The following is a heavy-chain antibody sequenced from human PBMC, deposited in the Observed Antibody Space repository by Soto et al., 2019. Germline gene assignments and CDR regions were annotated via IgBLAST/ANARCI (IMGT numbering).Heavy chain of an antibody. J-gene: IGHJ4*02. D-gene: IGHD3-10*01. CDR2: INHSGST. CDR3: ARAYYYGSGSYYTPVPFDY. Sequence: XGTLSLTCAVYGGSFSGYYWSWIRQPPGKGLEWIGEINHSGSTNYNPSLKSRVTISVDTSKNQFSLKLSSVTAADTAVYYCARAYYYGSGSYYTPVPFDYWGQGTLVTVSS. CDR1: GGSFSGYY. V-gene: IGHV4-34*01.